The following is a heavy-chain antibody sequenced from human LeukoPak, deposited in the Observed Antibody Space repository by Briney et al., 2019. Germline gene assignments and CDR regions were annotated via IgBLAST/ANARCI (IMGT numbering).Heavy chain of an antibody. Sequence: PGGSLRLSCAASGLTFSNYWMDWVRQAPGKGLEWVANIKQDGSEKNYVDSVKGRFIISRDNATTSLYLQMNTLRADDTAVYYCARDGFGTGSNWGQGPLVTVSS. D-gene: IGHD3-16*01. CDR2: IKQDGSEK. CDR1: GLTFSNYW. V-gene: IGHV3-7*03. J-gene: IGHJ4*02. CDR3: ARDGFGTGSN.